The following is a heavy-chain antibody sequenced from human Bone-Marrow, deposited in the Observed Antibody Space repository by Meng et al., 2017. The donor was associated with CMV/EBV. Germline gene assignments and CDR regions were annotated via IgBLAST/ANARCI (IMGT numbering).Heavy chain of an antibody. CDR3: ARSSSQNSGWTLFDY. CDR2: IIPIFGTA. J-gene: IGHJ4*02. Sequence: SGGTFSSYAISWVQQAPGQGLEWMGGIIPIFGTANYAQKFQGRVTITTDESTSTAYMELSSLRSEDTAVYYCARSSSQNSGWTLFDYWGQGTLVTVSS. CDR1: GGTFSSYA. D-gene: IGHD6-19*01. V-gene: IGHV1-69*05.